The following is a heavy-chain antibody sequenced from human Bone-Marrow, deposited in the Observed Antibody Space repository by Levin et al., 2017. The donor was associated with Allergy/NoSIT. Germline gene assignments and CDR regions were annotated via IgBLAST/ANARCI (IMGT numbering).Heavy chain of an antibody. Sequence: SQTLSLTCTVSGGSISSYYWSWIRQPPGKGLEWIGYIYYSGSTNYNPSLKSRVTISVDTSKNQFSLKLSSVTAADTAVYYCARDRVTMVRGLLEFDPWGQGTLVTVSS. V-gene: IGHV4-59*01. D-gene: IGHD3-10*01. J-gene: IGHJ5*02. CDR3: ARDRVTMVRGLLEFDP. CDR2: IYYSGST. CDR1: GGSISSYY.